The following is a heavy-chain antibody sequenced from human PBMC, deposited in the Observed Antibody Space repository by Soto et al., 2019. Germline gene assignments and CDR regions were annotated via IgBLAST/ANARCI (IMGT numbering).Heavy chain of an antibody. J-gene: IGHJ4*02. D-gene: IGHD6-13*01. Sequence: PSETLSLTCTVSGDSIRSSYWTWIRQAPGRGLEWIGDIYHTGTTNYNPSLKSRVSISVDTSKNQFSLRLRSVTAADTAIYFCAKISAGSTHETMFTVFDHWGQGTLVTVSS. CDR1: GDSIRSSY. CDR2: IYHTGTT. V-gene: IGHV4-59*03. CDR3: AKISAGSTHETMFTVFDH.